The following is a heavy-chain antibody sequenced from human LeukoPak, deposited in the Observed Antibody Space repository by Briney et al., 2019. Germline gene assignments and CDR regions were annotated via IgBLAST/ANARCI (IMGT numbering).Heavy chain of an antibody. CDR3: ARVAAAAGHGAAFDI. Sequence: SETLSLTCTVSGGSISSSSHYWGWIRQPPGKGLEWIGSISNSGSTYYNPSLKSRVTISADTSKNQFSLKLRSVTAADTAVYYCARVAAAAGHGAAFDIWGQGTMVIVSS. CDR2: ISNSGST. J-gene: IGHJ3*02. V-gene: IGHV4-39*07. D-gene: IGHD6-13*01. CDR1: GGSISSSSHY.